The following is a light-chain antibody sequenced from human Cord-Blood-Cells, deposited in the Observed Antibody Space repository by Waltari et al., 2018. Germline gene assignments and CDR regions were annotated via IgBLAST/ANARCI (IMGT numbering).Light chain of an antibody. CDR2: DVS. V-gene: IGLV2-11*01. CDR3: CSYAGSYTWV. J-gene: IGLJ3*02. Sequence: QSALTQPRSVSGSPGQSVTISCTGTSSDVGGYNYVSWYQQHPGKAPKLMFYDVSKRPSGVPDRFSCSKSGNTASLTISGLQAEEEADYYCCSYAGSYTWVFGGGTKLTVL. CDR1: SSDVGGYNY.